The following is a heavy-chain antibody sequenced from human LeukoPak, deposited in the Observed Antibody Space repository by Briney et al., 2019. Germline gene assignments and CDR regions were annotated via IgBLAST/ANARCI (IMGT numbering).Heavy chain of an antibody. D-gene: IGHD3-9*01. CDR1: GGSFSGYY. V-gene: IGHV4-34*01. J-gene: IGHJ4*02. CDR2: INHSGST. Sequence: SETLSLTCAVYGGSFSGYYWSWIRQPPGKGLEWIGEINHSGSTNYNPSLKSRVTISVDTSKNQFSLKLSSVTAADTAVYYCAREEYDILTGYYLRDYWGQGTLVTVSS. CDR3: AREEYDILTGYYLRDY.